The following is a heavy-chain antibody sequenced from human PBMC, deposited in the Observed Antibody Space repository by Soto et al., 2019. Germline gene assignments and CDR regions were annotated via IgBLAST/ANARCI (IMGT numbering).Heavy chain of an antibody. D-gene: IGHD2-2*01. V-gene: IGHV3-72*01. CDR2: TRNRANSYGT. CDR1: GFTFSDHD. CDR3: VRVRLGASTRVFDY. J-gene: IGHJ4*02. Sequence: EVQLVESGGGSVQPGGSLRLSCAASGFTFSDHDMDWVRQAQGKGLEWAGRTRNRANSYGTDYAAAVKGRFTISRDDSRNSLYLQMSSLRTYYTAVYYCVRVRLGASTRVFDYWGQGTLVTVSS.